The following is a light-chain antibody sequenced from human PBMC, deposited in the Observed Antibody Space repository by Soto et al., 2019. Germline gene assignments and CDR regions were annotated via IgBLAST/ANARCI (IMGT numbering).Light chain of an antibody. Sequence: QLVLTQPPSVSGAPGQRVTISCTGSSSNIGAGYDVHWYQQLPGTAPKLLIYGNSNRPSGLPDRFSGSKSGTSASLAITGLQAEDEADYYCQSYDSSLSVSYVFGTGTKLTVL. V-gene: IGLV1-40*01. CDR2: GNS. CDR1: SSNIGAGYD. J-gene: IGLJ1*01. CDR3: QSYDSSLSVSYV.